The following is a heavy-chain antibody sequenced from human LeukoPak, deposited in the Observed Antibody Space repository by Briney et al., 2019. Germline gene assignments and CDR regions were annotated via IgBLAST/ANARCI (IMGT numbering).Heavy chain of an antibody. CDR2: SRNKADSYTT. V-gene: IGHV3-72*01. CDR1: GFTFSDHY. J-gene: IGHJ4*02. D-gene: IGHD1-1*01. CDR3: ARRIGTASDY. Sequence: PGGSLRLTCAASGFTFSDHYMDWVRQAPGKGLEWLGRSRNKADSYTTEYAASVQGKFTISRDVSKYSLFLQMDFLKTEDTAVYYCARRIGTASDYWGQGTLVTVSS.